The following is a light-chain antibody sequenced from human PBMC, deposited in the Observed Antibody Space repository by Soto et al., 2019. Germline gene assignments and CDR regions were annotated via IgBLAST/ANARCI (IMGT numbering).Light chain of an antibody. J-gene: IGLJ2*01. Sequence: QSVLTQPPSVSGAPGQRVTISCTGSSSNIGAGYDVPWYQQLPGTAPKLLIYGNSNRPSGVPDRFCGSKSGTSASLAITGLQAEDEADYYCQSYDSSLSGSRVVFGGGTKLTVL. CDR3: QSYDSSLSGSRVV. CDR1: SSNIGAGYD. V-gene: IGLV1-40*01. CDR2: GNS.